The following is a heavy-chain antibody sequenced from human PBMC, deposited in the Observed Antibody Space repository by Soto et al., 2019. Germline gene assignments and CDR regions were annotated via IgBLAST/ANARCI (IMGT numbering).Heavy chain of an antibody. CDR2: SGDNSASA. J-gene: IGHJ6*03. CDR1: GFTFSSYA. CDR3: GKFEGITFSYYSMDV. Sequence: EVQLLESGGGLVQRGGSLRLSCAASGFTFSSYAMSWVRQAPGKGLDWVSGSGDNSASAYYADSVKGRFSISRVHSKNTLYLQMNSLKAEDTAVSYCGKFEGITFSYYSMDVGGKGSTVTVSS. V-gene: IGHV3-23*01.